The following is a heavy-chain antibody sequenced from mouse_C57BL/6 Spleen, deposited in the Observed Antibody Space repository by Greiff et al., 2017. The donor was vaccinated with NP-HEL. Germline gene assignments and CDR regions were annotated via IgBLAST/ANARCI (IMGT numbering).Heavy chain of an antibody. V-gene: IGHV1-76*01. CDR3: ARSHFTTVVAPYGY. CDR2: IYPGSGNT. J-gene: IGHJ3*02. CDR1: GYTFTDYY. D-gene: IGHD1-1*01. Sequence: QVHVKQSGAELVRPGASVKLSCKASGYTFTDYYINWVKQRPGQGLEWIARIYPGSGNTYYNEKFKGKATLTAEKSSSTAYMQLSSLTSEDSAVYFCARSHFTTVVAPYGYWGQGTLVTVSA.